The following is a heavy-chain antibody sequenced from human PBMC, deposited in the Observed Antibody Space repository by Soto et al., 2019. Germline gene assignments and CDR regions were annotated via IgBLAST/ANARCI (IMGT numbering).Heavy chain of an antibody. CDR1: GYTFINYG. CDR3: ARDGYGSSFDY. J-gene: IGHJ4*02. D-gene: IGHD6-13*01. Sequence: QIQLVQSGDEVKKPGASVKVSCKASGYTFINYGISWVRQAPGQGLEWMGWISVYNGHTKDAQNFQDKVTMTTYTSTTTPYMELRSLRSDDTAVYYCARDGYGSSFDYWGQGSRVTVSS. CDR2: ISVYNGHT. V-gene: IGHV1-18*01.